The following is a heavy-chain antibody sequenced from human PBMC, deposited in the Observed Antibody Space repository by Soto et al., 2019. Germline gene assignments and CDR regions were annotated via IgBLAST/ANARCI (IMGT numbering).Heavy chain of an antibody. CDR2: ISSTTNYI. J-gene: IGHJ4*02. CDR1: GFTFSRYS. V-gene: IGHV3-21*01. Sequence: GGSLRLSCAASGFTFSRYSMNWVRQAPGKGLEWVSSISSTTNYIYYAGSMKGRFTVSRDNAKNSVYLDMNSLSAEDTAVYYCARESEDLTSNFDYWGQGTLVTVSS. CDR3: ARESEDLTSNFDY.